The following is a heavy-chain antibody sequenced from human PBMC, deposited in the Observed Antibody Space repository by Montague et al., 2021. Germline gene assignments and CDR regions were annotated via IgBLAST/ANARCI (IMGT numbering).Heavy chain of an antibody. D-gene: IGHD2-15*01. CDR1: GGSISSASYY. CDR2: IYYNGTT. CDR3: ARSLYCRGGSCYSGFDP. J-gene: IGHJ5*02. V-gene: IGHV4-39*01. Sequence: SETLSLTCTVSGGSISSASYYWGWIRQPPGKGLEFIGAIYYNGTTYHNPSLKSRVTVSMDTSKNQFSLKLSPVTAADTAVYYCARSLYCRGGSCYSGFDPWGQGTLVTASS.